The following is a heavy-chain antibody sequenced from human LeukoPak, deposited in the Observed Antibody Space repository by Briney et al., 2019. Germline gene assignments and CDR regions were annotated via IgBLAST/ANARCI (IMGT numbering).Heavy chain of an antibody. CDR3: AKSGKILGY. V-gene: IGHV3-48*01. CDR1: GFTFSRNS. J-gene: IGHJ4*02. Sequence: PGGSLRLSCAASGFTFSRNSMNWVRQAPGKGLGWVAYISGRGSSIYYLDSVKGRFTISRDNAKNSLYLQMNNLRPEDTAVYYCAKSGKILGYWGQGTLVTVSS. CDR2: ISGRGSSI. D-gene: IGHD2-2*03.